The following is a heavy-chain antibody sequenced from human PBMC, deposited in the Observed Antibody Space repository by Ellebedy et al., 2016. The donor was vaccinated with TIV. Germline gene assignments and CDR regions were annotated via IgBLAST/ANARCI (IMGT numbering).Heavy chain of an antibody. Sequence: GESLKISXAASGFTFSSYGMHWVRQAPGKGLEWVAVISYDGSNKYYADSVKGRFTISRDNSKNTLYLQMNSLRAEDTAVYYCARLGIAAAGTADYFDYWGQGTLVTVSS. CDR3: ARLGIAAAGTADYFDY. CDR2: ISYDGSNK. V-gene: IGHV3-30*19. D-gene: IGHD6-13*01. CDR1: GFTFSSYG. J-gene: IGHJ4*02.